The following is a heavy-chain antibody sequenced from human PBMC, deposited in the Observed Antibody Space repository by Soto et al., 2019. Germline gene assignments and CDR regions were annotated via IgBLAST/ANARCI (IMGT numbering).Heavy chain of an antibody. Sequence: QVQLVESGGGVVQPGTSLRVSCVGSGFTFRSYVIHWVRQAPGKGLEWVALTSYDGSDKYYADSVRGRFTISRDNSRNTLDLQMDSLRLEDTALYYCARWGTTGRLDVWGQGTLVSVSS. J-gene: IGHJ1*01. D-gene: IGHD3-10*01. CDR3: ARWGTTGRLDV. V-gene: IGHV3-30*19. CDR2: TSYDGSDK. CDR1: GFTFRSYV.